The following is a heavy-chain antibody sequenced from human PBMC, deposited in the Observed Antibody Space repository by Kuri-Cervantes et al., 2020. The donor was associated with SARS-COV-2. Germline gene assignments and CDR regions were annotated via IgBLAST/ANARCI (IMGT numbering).Heavy chain of an antibody. CDR2: IYYSGRT. Sequence: SETLSLTCTVSSGSISSNYWSWIRQPPGKGLEWIGYIYYSGRTDHNPSLKSRVTISVDTSKNQFSLKLSSVTAADTAVYYCARGYSGSYKPPFFYLWGQGTLVTVAS. D-gene: IGHD1-26*01. J-gene: IGHJ4*02. CDR1: SGSISSNY. V-gene: IGHV4-59*08. CDR3: ARGYSGSYKPPFFYL.